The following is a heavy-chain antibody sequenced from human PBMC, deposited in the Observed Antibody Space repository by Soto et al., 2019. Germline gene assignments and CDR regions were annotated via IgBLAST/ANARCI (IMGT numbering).Heavy chain of an antibody. CDR2: ISSNGGST. Sequence: GGSLRLSCAASGFTFGSYAMHWVRQAPGKGLEYVSAISSNGGSTYYANSVKGRFTISRDNSKNTLHLQMGSLRAEDMAVYYCARDTCSTSCWRGDAFDIWGQGTMVTVSS. CDR3: ARDTCSTSCWRGDAFDI. V-gene: IGHV3-64*01. CDR1: GFTFGSYA. J-gene: IGHJ3*02. D-gene: IGHD2-2*01.